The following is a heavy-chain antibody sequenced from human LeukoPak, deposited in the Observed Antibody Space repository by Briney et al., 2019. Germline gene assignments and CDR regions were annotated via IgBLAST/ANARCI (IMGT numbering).Heavy chain of an antibody. D-gene: IGHD3-10*01. CDR2: ISSNGGST. V-gene: IGHV3-64*01. CDR3: ARDAPLYYYGSGSYYDY. Sequence: RGSLRLSCAASGFTFSSYAMHWVRQAPGKGLEYVSAISSNGGSTYYANSVKGRFTISRDNSKNTLYLQMGSLRAEGMAVYYCARDAPLYYYGSGSYYDYWGQGTLVTVSS. CDR1: GFTFSSYA. J-gene: IGHJ4*02.